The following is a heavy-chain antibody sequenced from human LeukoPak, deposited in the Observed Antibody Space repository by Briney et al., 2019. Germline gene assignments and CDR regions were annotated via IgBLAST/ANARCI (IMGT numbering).Heavy chain of an antibody. CDR1: GVSINNYY. Sequence: SETLSLTCTVSGVSINNYYWTWIRQSDGKGLEWIAYIYPSGNNNYNPSLKSRVTISIDRSKNQFSLRLSSVTAADTAMYYCARMTPGYYYYMDVWGKGTTVTVSS. J-gene: IGHJ6*03. V-gene: IGHV4-4*07. CDR3: ARMTPGYYYYMDV. CDR2: IYPSGNN.